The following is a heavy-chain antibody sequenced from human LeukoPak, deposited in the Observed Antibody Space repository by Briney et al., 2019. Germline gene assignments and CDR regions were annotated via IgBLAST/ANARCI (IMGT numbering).Heavy chain of an antibody. CDR2: ISAYNGNT. CDR1: GYTFTSYG. D-gene: IGHD2-2*01. J-gene: IGHJ6*03. V-gene: IGHV1-18*01. Sequence: ASVKVSCKASGYTFTSYGISWVRQAPGLGLEWMGWISAYNGNTNYAQKLQGRVTMTTDTSTSTAYMELRSLRSDDTAVYYCATGSIVPAKYLYYYYYMDVWGKGTTVTVSS. CDR3: ATGSIVPAKYLYYYYYMDV.